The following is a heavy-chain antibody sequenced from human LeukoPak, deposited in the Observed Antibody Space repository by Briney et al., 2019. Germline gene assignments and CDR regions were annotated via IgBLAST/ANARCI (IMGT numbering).Heavy chain of an antibody. Sequence: GASVKVSCKASGYTFTSYHMHWVRQAPGQRPEWMGIINPSGGSTTYAQKFQGRVTMTRDTSTSTVYMEVSSLRSEDTAVYYCARFSSSSHFDYWGQGTLVTVSS. J-gene: IGHJ4*02. CDR3: ARFSSSSHFDY. V-gene: IGHV1-46*03. CDR1: GYTFTSYH. D-gene: IGHD6-6*01. CDR2: INPSGGST.